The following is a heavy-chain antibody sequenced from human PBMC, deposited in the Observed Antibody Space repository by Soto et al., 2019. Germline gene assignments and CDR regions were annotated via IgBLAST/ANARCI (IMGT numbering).Heavy chain of an antibody. Sequence: SETLSLTGSVSGGSISGSDWSWIRQSPGKGLEWLGYVYYTGSTNYSPSLRSRVSISVDTSKNEFSLRLSSVTAADTAVYFCARSVAVPAAHIDYCGQGTQVTVSS. D-gene: IGHD2-2*01. V-gene: IGHV4-59*01. J-gene: IGHJ4*02. CDR1: GGSISGSD. CDR3: ARSVAVPAAHIDY. CDR2: VYYTGST.